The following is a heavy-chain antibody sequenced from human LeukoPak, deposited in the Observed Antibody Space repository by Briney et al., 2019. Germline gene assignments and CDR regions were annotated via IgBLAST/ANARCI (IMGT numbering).Heavy chain of an antibody. V-gene: IGHV3-23*01. J-gene: IGHJ4*02. CDR2: ISGTGGST. D-gene: IGHD3-10*01. CDR3: AKDGFVPPPHTRRSGRPYYYDD. CDR1: GFTFSTYA. Sequence: PGGSLRLSCAASGFTFSTYAMTWVRQAPGKGLEWVSLISGTGGSTYYADSVKGRFTISRDNSKNTLYLQMNSLRAEDTAVYYCAKDGFVPPPHTRRSGRPYYYDDWGQGTLVTVSS.